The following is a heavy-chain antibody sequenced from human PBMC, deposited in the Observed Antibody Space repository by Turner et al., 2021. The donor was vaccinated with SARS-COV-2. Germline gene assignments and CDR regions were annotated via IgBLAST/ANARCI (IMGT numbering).Heavy chain of an antibody. CDR1: GFIFNNYA. CDR2: ISGTGGNI. D-gene: IGHD3-22*01. V-gene: IGHV3-23*01. Sequence: EVQLLESGGGLVQPGGSLRLSCTASGFIFNNYAMSWVRQAPGKGLEWVAAISGTGGNIYYADSAKGRFTISRDNSKNTQYLQMNSLGAEDTALYYCTKDYYHSRGYADAFDMWGQGTAVIVSS. CDR3: TKDYYHSRGYADAFDM. J-gene: IGHJ3*02.